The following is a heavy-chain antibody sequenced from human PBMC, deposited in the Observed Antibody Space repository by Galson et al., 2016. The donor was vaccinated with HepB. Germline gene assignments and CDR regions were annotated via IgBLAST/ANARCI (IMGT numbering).Heavy chain of an antibody. D-gene: IGHD6-19*01. J-gene: IGHJ5*02. V-gene: IGHV3-43*01. CDR1: GFTFDDYT. Sequence: SLRLSCAASGFTFDDYTMHWVRQAPGKGLEWVSVISWDGANTDYADSVKGRFTISRDNAQNSLFLQMNSLRAEDTAVYYFARGRSIRERGWYWFDPWGQGTLVTVSS. CDR3: ARGRSIRERGWYWFDP. CDR2: ISWDGANT.